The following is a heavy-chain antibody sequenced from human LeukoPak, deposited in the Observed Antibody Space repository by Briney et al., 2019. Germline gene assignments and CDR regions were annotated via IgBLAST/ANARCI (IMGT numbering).Heavy chain of an antibody. CDR2: IYYSGST. D-gene: IGHD5-12*01. V-gene: IGHV4-39*07. CDR1: GGSISSSSYY. CDR3: ARGRYSGYDDY. J-gene: IGHJ4*02. Sequence: SETLSLTCTVSGGSISSSSYYWGWIRQPPGKGLEWIGSIYYSGSTNYNPSLKSRVTMSVDTSKNQFSLKLSSVTAADTAVYYCARGRYSGYDDYWGQGTLVTVSS.